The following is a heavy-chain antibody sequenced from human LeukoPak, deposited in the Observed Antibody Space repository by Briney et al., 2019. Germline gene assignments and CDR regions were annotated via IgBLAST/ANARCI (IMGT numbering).Heavy chain of an antibody. D-gene: IGHD2-15*01. CDR3: ASGRRYCSGGYCSYTWLDA. Sequence: SETLSLTCGVYGASLSGYYWSWIRQPPGKGMEWIGEVSHSGGTHYHQSLKNRVTIPVNTSNNKFSLKMSSVTAAQTAVYYCASGRRYCSGGYCSYTWLDAWGQGTLV. J-gene: IGHJ5*02. CDR2: VSHSGGT. V-gene: IGHV4-34*01. CDR1: GASLSGYY.